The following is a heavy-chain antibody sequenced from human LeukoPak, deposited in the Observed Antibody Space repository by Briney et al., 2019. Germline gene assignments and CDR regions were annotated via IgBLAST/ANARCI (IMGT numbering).Heavy chain of an antibody. Sequence: GGSLRLSCAASGFTFSSYAMSWVRQAPGKGLDWVSVIFGGGGTYYADSVKGRFTISRDNSKNTLFLQMNTLRPDDTAVYYRARGPVTTPRSYFFDYWGQGTLVTVSS. CDR1: GFTFSSYA. J-gene: IGHJ4*02. D-gene: IGHD4-17*01. CDR2: IFGGGGT. CDR3: ARGPVTTPRSYFFDY. V-gene: IGHV3-23*01.